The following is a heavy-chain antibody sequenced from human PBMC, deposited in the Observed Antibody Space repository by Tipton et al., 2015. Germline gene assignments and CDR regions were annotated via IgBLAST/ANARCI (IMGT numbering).Heavy chain of an antibody. CDR3: ARCYDSSGHPLFFGY. V-gene: IGHV3-30*07. CDR2: ISYDGSNK. D-gene: IGHD3-22*01. CDR1: GFTFSGYV. Sequence: SLRLSCAASGFTFSGYVLHWVRQAPGKGLEWVATISYDGSNKYYVDSVKGRFTISRDNSKNTLYLQMNSLRAEDTAVYYCARCYDSSGHPLFFGYWGQGTLVTVSS. J-gene: IGHJ4*02.